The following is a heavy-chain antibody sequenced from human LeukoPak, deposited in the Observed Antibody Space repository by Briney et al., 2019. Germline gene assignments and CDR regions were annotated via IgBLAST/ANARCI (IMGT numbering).Heavy chain of an antibody. CDR1: GVSISSSNSY. J-gene: IGHJ6*03. V-gene: IGHV4-61*05. Sequence: PSETLSLTCTVSGVSISSSNSYWGWIRQPPGKGLEWIGYIYYSGSTNYNPSLKSRVTISVDTSKNQFSLKLSSLTAADTAVYYCASCRDGYYYYYMDVWGKGTTVTVSS. D-gene: IGHD5-24*01. CDR3: ASCRDGYYYYYMDV. CDR2: IYYSGST.